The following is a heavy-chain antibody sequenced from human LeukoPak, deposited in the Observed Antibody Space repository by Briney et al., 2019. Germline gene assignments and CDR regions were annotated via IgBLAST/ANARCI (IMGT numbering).Heavy chain of an antibody. J-gene: IGHJ4*02. CDR3: ARHAIAAAGTVRYFDY. Sequence: SQTLSLTCTVSGGSISSGGYYWSWIRQPPGKGLEWIGYIYHSGSTYYNPSLKSRVTTSVDRSKNQFSLKLSSVTAADTAVYYCARHAIAAAGTVRYFDYWGQGTLVTVSS. V-gene: IGHV4-30-2*01. CDR2: IYHSGST. D-gene: IGHD6-13*01. CDR1: GGSISSGGYY.